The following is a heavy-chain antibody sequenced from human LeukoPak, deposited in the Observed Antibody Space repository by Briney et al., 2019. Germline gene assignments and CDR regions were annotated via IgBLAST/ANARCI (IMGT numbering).Heavy chain of an antibody. Sequence: PGGSLRLSCAASGFTFSSYAMHWVRQAPGKGLEWVAVISYDGSKKYYVDSVRGRFTISRDKSKNTLYLQMNSLRAEDTAVYYCARGGYYNFWSESYRRADYFGMDVWGQGTTVTVSS. V-gene: IGHV3-30-3*01. CDR1: GFTFSSYA. CDR3: ARGGYYNFWSESYRRADYFGMDV. J-gene: IGHJ6*02. CDR2: ISYDGSKK. D-gene: IGHD3-3*01.